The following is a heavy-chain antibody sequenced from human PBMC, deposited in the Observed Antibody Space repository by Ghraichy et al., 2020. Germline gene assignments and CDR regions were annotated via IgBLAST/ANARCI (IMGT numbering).Heavy chain of an antibody. CDR2: VKEDGSEK. J-gene: IGHJ4*02. CDR3: ARDERGGAKFH. V-gene: IGHV3-7*01. D-gene: IGHD3-16*01. CDR1: GFTFSSFW. Sequence: GGSLRLSCAASGFTFSSFWMSWVRQAPGKGLEWVATVKEDGSEKKYVDSVKGRFTISRDNAKNSLYLQMNSLRAEDTAVYYCARDERGGAKFHWGQGTLVTVSS.